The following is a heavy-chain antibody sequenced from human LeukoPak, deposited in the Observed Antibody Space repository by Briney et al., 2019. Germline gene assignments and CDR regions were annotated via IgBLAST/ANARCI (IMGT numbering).Heavy chain of an antibody. Sequence: SETLTLTCTVSGGSISSSSYYWGRIRQPPGKELEWIGSIYYSGSTYYNPSLNSRATISVDTSKNQFSRKLSSVTGADTALYYCARQTSGGGYSYGYHFLYYFNGWGEGTLVTASS. D-gene: IGHD5-18*01. CDR3: ARQTSGGGYSYGYHFLYYFNG. CDR1: GGSISSSSYY. CDR2: IYYSGST. V-gene: IGHV4-39*01. J-gene: IGHJ4*01.